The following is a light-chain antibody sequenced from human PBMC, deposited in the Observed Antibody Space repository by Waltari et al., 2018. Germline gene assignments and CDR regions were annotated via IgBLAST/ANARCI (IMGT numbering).Light chain of an antibody. CDR2: GSS. Sequence: SRRASQNIGRTLTWYQQKPGQSPRLLMYGSSIRAAGIPDRFSGSGSGTDFILTITRLEPEDFAVYYCQNYERLPVTFGQGTKVEIK. V-gene: IGKV3-20*01. CDR3: QNYERLPVT. CDR1: QNIGRT. J-gene: IGKJ1*01.